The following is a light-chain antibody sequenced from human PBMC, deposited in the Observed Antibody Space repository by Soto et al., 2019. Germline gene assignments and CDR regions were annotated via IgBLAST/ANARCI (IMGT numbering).Light chain of an antibody. V-gene: IGKV3-11*01. J-gene: IGKJ4*02. CDR3: QQRSNWPG. CDR2: DAS. CDR1: QSVSSY. Sequence: EIVLTQSPATLSLSPGERATLSCRASQSVSSYLAWYQQKPGQAPRLLIYDASNRATGIPARFSCSGSGTDFTLTISSLEPEDFAVYYCQQRSNWPGFGGGTKVEIK.